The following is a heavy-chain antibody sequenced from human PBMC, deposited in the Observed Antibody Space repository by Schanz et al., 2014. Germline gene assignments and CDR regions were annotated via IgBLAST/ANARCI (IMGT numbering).Heavy chain of an antibody. CDR3: TIMVRRSTGFDY. CDR2: VSHDGFTK. Sequence: QVQLEESGGGVVQPGGSLRLSCVASGFSFSGFAVHWVRQAPGKGLEWVSIVSHDGFTKHYADSVRGRFTLSRDNSKNTVYLQMNSLRAEDTAVYYCTIMVRRSTGFDYWGQGTLVTVSS. J-gene: IGHJ4*02. V-gene: IGHV3-30*04. CDR1: GFSFSGFA. D-gene: IGHD3-10*01.